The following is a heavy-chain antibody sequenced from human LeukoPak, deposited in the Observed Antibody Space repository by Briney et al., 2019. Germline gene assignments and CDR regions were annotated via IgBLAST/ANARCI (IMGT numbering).Heavy chain of an antibody. CDR3: AKAAKKGFGELLFSSYYYYYGMDV. J-gene: IGHJ6*02. CDR2: ISGSGGST. D-gene: IGHD3-10*01. Sequence: PSETLSLTCTVSGGSISSSSYYWGWIRQPPGKGLEWVSAISGSGGSTYYADSVKGRFTISRDNSKNTLYLQMNSLRAEDTAVYYCAKAAKKGFGELLFSSYYYYYGMDVWGQGTTVTVSS. CDR1: GGSISSSSYY. V-gene: IGHV3-23*01.